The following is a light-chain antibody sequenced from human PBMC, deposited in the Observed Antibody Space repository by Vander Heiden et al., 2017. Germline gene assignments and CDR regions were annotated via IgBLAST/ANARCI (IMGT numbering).Light chain of an antibody. CDR3: QQSYSTLRT. Sequence: MTQSPSSLSASVGDRVTITCRASQSTSSYLNWYQQKPGKAPKLLIYAASSLQSGVPSRFCGSGSGTDFTLTISSLQPEDFATYYCQQSYSTLRTFGQGTKVEIK. CDR1: QSTSSY. J-gene: IGKJ1*01. V-gene: IGKV1-39*01. CDR2: AAS.